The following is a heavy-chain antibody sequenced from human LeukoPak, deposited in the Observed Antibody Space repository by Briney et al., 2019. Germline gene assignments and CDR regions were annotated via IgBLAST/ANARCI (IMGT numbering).Heavy chain of an antibody. Sequence: GGSLRLSCAASGFTFSSYSMNWVRQAPGKGLEWVSSISSSSSYIYYADSVKGRFTISRDNAKNSLYLQMNSLRAEDTAVYYCARDLGAYSSSWYASGWFDPWGQGTLVTVSS. CDR3: ARDLGAYSSSWYASGWFDP. J-gene: IGHJ5*02. CDR1: GFTFSSYS. CDR2: ISSSSSYI. V-gene: IGHV3-21*01. D-gene: IGHD6-13*01.